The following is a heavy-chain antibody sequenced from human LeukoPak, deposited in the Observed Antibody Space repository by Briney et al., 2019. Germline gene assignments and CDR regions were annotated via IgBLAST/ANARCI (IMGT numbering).Heavy chain of an antibody. Sequence: GGSLSLSCAASGFTFDDYAMHWVRQAPGKGLEWVSAISGSGGSTYYADSVKGRFTISRDNSKNTLYLQMNSLRAEDTAVYYCAKGDFDWLLNPIGFDYWGQGTLVTVSS. D-gene: IGHD3-9*01. CDR3: AKGDFDWLLNPIGFDY. J-gene: IGHJ4*02. CDR2: ISGSGGST. V-gene: IGHV3-23*01. CDR1: GFTFDDYA.